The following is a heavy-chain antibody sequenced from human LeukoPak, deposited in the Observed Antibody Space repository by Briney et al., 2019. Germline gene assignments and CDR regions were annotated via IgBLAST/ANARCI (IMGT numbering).Heavy chain of an antibody. CDR3: ARGPLISGPGNY. V-gene: IGHV3-7*01. CDR2: IKEDGRQK. CDR1: GFTFSSYW. Sequence: GGSLRLSCAGSGFTFSSYWMSWVRQAPGKGLEWVANIKEDGRQKHYVDSVKGRFTISRDNAKNSLYLQMNSLRAEDTAVYYCARGPLISGPGNYWGQGTLVTVSS. J-gene: IGHJ4*02. D-gene: IGHD2-8*01.